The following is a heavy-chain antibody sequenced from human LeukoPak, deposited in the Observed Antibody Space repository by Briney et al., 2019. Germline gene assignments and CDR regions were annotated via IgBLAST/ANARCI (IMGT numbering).Heavy chain of an antibody. V-gene: IGHV1-46*01. CDR2: INPSGGST. CDR3: AREPFVDTAMVDYYYYGMDV. J-gene: IGHJ6*02. D-gene: IGHD5-18*01. CDR1: GYTFTSYY. Sequence: ASVKVSCKASGYTFTSYYMHWVRQAPGQGLEWMGIINPSGGSTSYAQKFQGRVTMTRDTSTSTVYMELSSLRSEDTAVYYCAREPFVDTAMVDYYYYGMDVWGQGTTVTASS.